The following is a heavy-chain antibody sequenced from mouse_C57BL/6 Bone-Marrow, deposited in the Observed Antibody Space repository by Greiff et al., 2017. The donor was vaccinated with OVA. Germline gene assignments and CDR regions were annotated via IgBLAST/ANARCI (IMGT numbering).Heavy chain of an antibody. CDR2: IDPENGDT. J-gene: IGHJ2*01. CDR3: TTDRGSSYFDY. V-gene: IGHV14-4*01. Sequence: EVQLQESGAELVRPGASVKLSCTASGFNIKDDYMHWVKQRPEQGLEWIGWIDPENGDTEYASKFQGKATITADKSSNPAYLQLSSLTSEDTAVYYCTTDRGSSYFDYWGQGTTLTVSS. D-gene: IGHD1-1*01. CDR1: GFNIKDDY.